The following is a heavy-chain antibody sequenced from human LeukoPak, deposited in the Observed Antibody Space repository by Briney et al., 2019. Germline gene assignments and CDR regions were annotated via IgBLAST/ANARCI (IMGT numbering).Heavy chain of an antibody. D-gene: IGHD6-13*01. J-gene: IGHJ4*02. CDR3: ARPHIAAAGKETYYFDY. CDR1: GYSFTSYW. CDR2: IYPGDSDT. V-gene: IGHV5-51*01. Sequence: PGESLKISCKGSGYSFTSYWIGWVRQMPGKGLEWMGIIYPGDSDTRYSPSFQGQVTISADKSISTAYLQWSSLKASDTAMYCCARPHIAAAGKETYYFDYWGQGTLVTVSS.